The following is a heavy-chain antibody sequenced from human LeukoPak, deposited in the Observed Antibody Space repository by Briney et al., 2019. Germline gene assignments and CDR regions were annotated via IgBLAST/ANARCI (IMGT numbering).Heavy chain of an antibody. Sequence: AAVKVSCKVSGYTLTELSMHWVRQAPGKGLEWMGGFDPEDGDTIYAQKFQGRVTMTEDTSTDTAYMELSSLRSEDTAVYYCATDRGDSSGYYYVLDYWGQGTLVTVSS. CDR1: GYTLTELS. CDR2: FDPEDGDT. V-gene: IGHV1-24*01. CDR3: ATDRGDSSGYYYVLDY. D-gene: IGHD3-22*01. J-gene: IGHJ4*02.